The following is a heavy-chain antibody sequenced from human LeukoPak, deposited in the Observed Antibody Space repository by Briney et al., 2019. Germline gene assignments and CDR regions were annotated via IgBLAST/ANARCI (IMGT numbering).Heavy chain of an antibody. CDR3: ARESLEWLLSADY. D-gene: IGHD3-3*01. V-gene: IGHV3-30-3*01. J-gene: IGHJ4*02. CDR2: ISYDGSNK. CDR1: GFTLSSYA. Sequence: GRSLRLSCGACGFTLSSYAMHWVRQAPGKGVVGVAVISYDGSNKYYADSVKGRFTLSRDNSKNTLYLQMNSLRAEDTAVYYCARESLEWLLSADYWGQGTLVTVSS.